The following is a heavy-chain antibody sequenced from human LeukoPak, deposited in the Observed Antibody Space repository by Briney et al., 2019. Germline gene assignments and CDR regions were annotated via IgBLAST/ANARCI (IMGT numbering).Heavy chain of an antibody. V-gene: IGHV4-38-2*02. J-gene: IGHJ4*02. CDR2: TYHGGTT. CDR3: ARGSGDWTYYFDY. D-gene: IGHD2-21*02. Sequence: YPSETLSLTCTVSGYSISSGYLWGWIRQPPGKGLEWIGSTYHGGTTYSNPSLKSRVFISEDTSKNQFSLKLSSVTAADTAVYYCARGSGDWTYYFDYWGQGTLVTVSS. CDR1: GYSISSGYL.